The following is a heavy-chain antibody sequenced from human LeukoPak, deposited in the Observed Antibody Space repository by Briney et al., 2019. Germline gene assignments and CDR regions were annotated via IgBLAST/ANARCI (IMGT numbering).Heavy chain of an antibody. V-gene: IGHV3-23*01. CDR1: GFTFRSYA. D-gene: IGHD3-10*01. J-gene: IGHJ4*02. Sequence: GGSLRLSCAASGFTFRSYAMSWVRQAPGKGLDWVSAMSGSGDSTYYADSVKGRFTISRDNSKKTLYLQMNSLRAEDTAVYYCAKYRIMVRGADYFDYWGQGTLVTVSS. CDR3: AKYRIMVRGADYFDY. CDR2: MSGSGDST.